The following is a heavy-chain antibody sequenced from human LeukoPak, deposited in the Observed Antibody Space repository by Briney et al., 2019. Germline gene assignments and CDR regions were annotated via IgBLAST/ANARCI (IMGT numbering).Heavy chain of an antibody. J-gene: IGHJ5*02. CDR2: IKEDGSEK. V-gene: IGHV3-7*01. Sequence: GGSLRLSCAASGFTFSSYWLSWVRQAPGKGLEWLANIKEDGSEKYYVDSVKGRFTISRDNAKNSLYLQMNSLRAEDTAVYYCARDPSPEYSSSWYKLGWFDPWGQGTLVTVSS. CDR1: GFTFSSYW. D-gene: IGHD6-13*01. CDR3: ARDPSPEYSSSWYKLGWFDP.